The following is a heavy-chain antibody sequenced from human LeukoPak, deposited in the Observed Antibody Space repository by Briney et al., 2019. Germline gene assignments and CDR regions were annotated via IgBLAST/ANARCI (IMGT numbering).Heavy chain of an antibody. D-gene: IGHD6-13*01. J-gene: IGHJ4*02. CDR1: GYTFIDYG. CDR3: ARPNTDAAGYYFDH. CDR2: IDTYRGST. Sequence: ASVKVSCKASGYTFIDYGVSWVRQAPGQGLERMGWIDTYRGSTNYAQNLQGRVTVTTDTSTTTVYMELRSLRSDDTAVYYCARPNTDAAGYYFDHWGQGTLVTVSS. V-gene: IGHV1-18*01.